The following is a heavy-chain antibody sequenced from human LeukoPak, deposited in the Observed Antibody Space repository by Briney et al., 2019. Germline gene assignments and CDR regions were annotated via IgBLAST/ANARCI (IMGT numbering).Heavy chain of an antibody. Sequence: SETLSLTCTVSGGSISSSSYYWGWIRQPPGKGLEWIGSIYYSGSTYYNPSLKSRVTISVDKSKNQFSLKLSSVTAADTAVYYCAREIGYYGSGKLDRNWSDPWGQGTLVTVSS. CDR1: GGSISSSSYY. CDR3: AREIGYYGSGKLDRNWSDP. D-gene: IGHD3-10*01. V-gene: IGHV4-39*07. J-gene: IGHJ5*02. CDR2: IYYSGST.